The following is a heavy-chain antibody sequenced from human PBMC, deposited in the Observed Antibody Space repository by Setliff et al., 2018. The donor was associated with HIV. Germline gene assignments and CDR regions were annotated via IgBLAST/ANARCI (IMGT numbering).Heavy chain of an antibody. CDR2: INHSEST. D-gene: IGHD6-6*01. V-gene: IGHV4-34*01. Sequence: PSETLSLTCAVYGGSFSGYYWSWIRQPPGKGLEWIGEINHSESTNYNPSLKSRVTISVDTSKNQFSLKLSSVTAADTAVYYCARRPGMAYYYYMDVWGKGTTVTVSS. J-gene: IGHJ6*03. CDR1: GGSFSGYY. CDR3: ARRPGMAYYYYMDV.